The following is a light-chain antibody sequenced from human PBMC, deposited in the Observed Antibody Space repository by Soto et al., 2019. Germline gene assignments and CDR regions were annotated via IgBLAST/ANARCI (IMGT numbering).Light chain of an antibody. CDR3: QQYGSSPPVN. Sequence: EIVLTQSPGTLSLSPGERATLSCRASQSVSSSYLAWYQQKPGQAPRLLIYGASSRATGIPDRFSGSRSGTEFTLTISRLEPEDFAVYYCQQYGSSPPVNFGQGTRLEIK. V-gene: IGKV3-20*01. CDR1: QSVSSSY. CDR2: GAS. J-gene: IGKJ5*01.